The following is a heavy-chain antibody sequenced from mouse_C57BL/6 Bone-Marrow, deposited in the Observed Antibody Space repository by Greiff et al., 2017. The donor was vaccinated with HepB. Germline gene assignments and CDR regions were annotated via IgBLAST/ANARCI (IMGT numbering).Heavy chain of an antibody. D-gene: IGHD1-1*01. Sequence: VQVVESGPGLVQPSQSLSITCTVSGFSFTSYGVHWVRQPPGKGLEWLGVIWSGGSTDYNAAFISRLSISKDNSKSQVFFKMNSLQADDTAIYYCAKMDTTVPWYFDVWGTGTTVTVSS. J-gene: IGHJ1*03. CDR2: IWSGGST. CDR3: AKMDTTVPWYFDV. CDR1: GFSFTSYG. V-gene: IGHV2-4*01.